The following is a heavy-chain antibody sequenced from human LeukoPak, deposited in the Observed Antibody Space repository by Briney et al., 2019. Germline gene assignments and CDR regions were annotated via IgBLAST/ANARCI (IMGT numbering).Heavy chain of an antibody. Sequence: SETLSLTCTVSGDSISSYYWSWIRQPPGKGLEWIGYMYYSGSTNYNPSLKSRVTISISTSKNQFSLKVSSVTAADTAVYFCARVGYNYGYVVEPYFDYWGQGTLVTVSS. V-gene: IGHV4-59*01. CDR2: MYYSGST. CDR3: ARVGYNYGYVVEPYFDY. CDR1: GDSISSYY. D-gene: IGHD5-18*01. J-gene: IGHJ4*02.